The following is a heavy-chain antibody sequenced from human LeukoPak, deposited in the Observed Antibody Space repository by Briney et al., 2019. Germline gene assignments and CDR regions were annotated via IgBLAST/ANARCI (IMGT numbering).Heavy chain of an antibody. V-gene: IGHV3-30*18. J-gene: IGHJ4*02. CDR3: AKSPIVVVPAAIDY. CDR1: GFTFSSYG. Sequence: GGSLRLSCAASGFTFSSYGMHWVRQAPGKGLEWVAVISYDGSNKYYADSVKGRFTISRDNSKNTLYLQMNSLRAEDTAVYYCAKSPIVVVPAAIDYWGQGTLVTVSS. D-gene: IGHD2-2*02. CDR2: ISYDGSNK.